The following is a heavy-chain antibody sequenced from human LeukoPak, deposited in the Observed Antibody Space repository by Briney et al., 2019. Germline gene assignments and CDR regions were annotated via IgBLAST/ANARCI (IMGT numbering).Heavy chain of an antibody. CDR2: IYYSGST. J-gene: IGHJ5*02. Sequence: SQTLSLTCTVSGGSISSGDYYWSWIRQPPGKGLEWIGYIYYSGSTYYNPSLKSRVTISVDTSKNQFSLKLSSVTAADTAVYYCARGPPTAIHHANNWFDPWGQGTLVTVSS. D-gene: IGHD2-2*02. V-gene: IGHV4-30-4*08. CDR3: ARGPPTAIHHANNWFDP. CDR1: GGSISSGDYY.